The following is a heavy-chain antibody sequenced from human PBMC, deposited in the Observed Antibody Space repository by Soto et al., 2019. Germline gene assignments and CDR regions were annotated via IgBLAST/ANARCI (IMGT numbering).Heavy chain of an antibody. D-gene: IGHD3-22*01. V-gene: IGHV4-4*02. Sequence: QVQLQESGPGLVKPSGTLSLTCAVSGGSISSSNWWSWVRQPPGKGLEWIGEIYHSGSTNYNPSLKSRATLSVDKSTNQFPLKLSSVTAADTAVYYCARSRRSGYYYGVDYWGQGTLVTVSS. CDR1: GGSISSSNW. CDR2: IYHSGST. CDR3: ARSRRSGYYYGVDY. J-gene: IGHJ4*02.